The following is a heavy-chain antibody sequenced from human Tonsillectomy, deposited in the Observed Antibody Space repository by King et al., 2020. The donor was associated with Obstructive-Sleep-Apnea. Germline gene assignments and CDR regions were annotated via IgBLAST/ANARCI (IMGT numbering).Heavy chain of an antibody. CDR2: IYPGDSVT. V-gene: IGHV5-51*01. Sequence: VQLVQSGAEVKKPGESLKISCKGSGYSFTSYWIGWVRQMPGKGLEWMGIIYPGDSVTRYSPSFQGQVTISADKSISTPYLQWSRLTASDTAMYYCARLYCGGCDPQNGGATYFDYWGQGTLVTVSS. CDR1: GYSFTSYW. D-gene: IGHD2-21*01. CDR3: ARLYCGGCDPQNGGATYFDY. J-gene: IGHJ4*02.